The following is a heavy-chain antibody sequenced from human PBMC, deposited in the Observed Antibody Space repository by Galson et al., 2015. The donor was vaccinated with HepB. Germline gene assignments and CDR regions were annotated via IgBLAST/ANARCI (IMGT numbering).Heavy chain of an antibody. CDR2: ISYDGSNK. Sequence: SLRLSCAASGSTFSSYAMHWVRQAPGKGLEWVAVISYDGSNKYYADSVKGRFTISRDNSKNTLYLQMNSLRAEDTAVYYCARDPGIAAAGANWFDPWGQGTLVTVSS. D-gene: IGHD6-13*01. CDR1: GSTFSSYA. V-gene: IGHV3-30-3*01. J-gene: IGHJ5*02. CDR3: ARDPGIAAAGANWFDP.